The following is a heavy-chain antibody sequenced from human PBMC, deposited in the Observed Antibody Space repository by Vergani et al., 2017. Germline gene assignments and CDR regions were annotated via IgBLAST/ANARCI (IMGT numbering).Heavy chain of an antibody. V-gene: IGHV4-39*01. D-gene: IGHD6-6*01. J-gene: IGHJ4*02. CDR2: IDYSGST. CDR1: GGSISSSSYY. CDR3: ARLLGSSSGGDY. Sequence: QLQLQESGPGLVKPSETLSLTCTVSGGSISSSSYYWGWIRQPPGKGLEWIGSIDYSGSTYYNPSLKSRVTISVDTSKNQFSLKLSSVTAADTAVYYCARLLGSSSGGDYWGQGTLVTVSS.